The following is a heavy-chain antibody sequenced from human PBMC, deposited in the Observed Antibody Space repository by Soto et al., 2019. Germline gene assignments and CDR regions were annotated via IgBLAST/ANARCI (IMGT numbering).Heavy chain of an antibody. J-gene: IGHJ5*02. CDR3: ARVGDFCSGYYTGILDP. CDR1: CYSISSDYY. V-gene: IGHV4-38-2*01. CDR2: IYHSGST. D-gene: IGHD3-3*01. Sequence: EPLSPNCAVSCYSISSDYYWGWIRQPPGKGLEWIGSIYHSGSTYYNPSLKSRVTISVDTSKNQFSLKLSSVTAADTAVYYCARVGDFCSGYYTGILDPWGQGTLLTVS.